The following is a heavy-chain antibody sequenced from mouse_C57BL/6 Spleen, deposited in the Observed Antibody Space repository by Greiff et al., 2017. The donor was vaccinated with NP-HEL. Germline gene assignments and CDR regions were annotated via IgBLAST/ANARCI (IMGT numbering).Heavy chain of an antibody. J-gene: IGHJ1*03. CDR1: GYTFTSYW. CDR3: ARGQLGRGYFDV. CDR2: IDPSDSET. Sequence: QVHVKQSGAELVRPGSSVKLSCKASGYTFTSYWMHWVKQRPIQGLEWIGNIDPSDSETHYNQKFKDKATLTVDKSSSTAYMQLSSLTSEDSAVYYCARGQLGRGYFDVWGTGTTVTVSS. D-gene: IGHD4-1*02. V-gene: IGHV1-52*01.